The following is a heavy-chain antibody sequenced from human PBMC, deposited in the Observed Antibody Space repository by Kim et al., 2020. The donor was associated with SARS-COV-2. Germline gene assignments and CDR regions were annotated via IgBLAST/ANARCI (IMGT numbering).Heavy chain of an antibody. CDR3: ARGGHGSGSRSDAFDI. V-gene: IGHV1-2*05. D-gene: IGHD3-10*01. J-gene: IGHJ3*02. Sequence: ASVKVSCKASGYTFTVYYIHWVRQAPGQGLEWMGRINPNSGGTNYAQKFQGRVTMTRDTSISTAYMELSNLRSDDTVVFYCARGGHGSGSRSDAFDIWGQGTMVTVSS. CDR1: GYTFTVYY. CDR2: INPNSGGT.